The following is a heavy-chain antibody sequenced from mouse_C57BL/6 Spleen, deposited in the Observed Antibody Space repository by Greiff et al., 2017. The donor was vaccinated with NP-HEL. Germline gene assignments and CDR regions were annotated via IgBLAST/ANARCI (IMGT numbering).Heavy chain of an antibody. J-gene: IGHJ2*01. Sequence: QVQLQQSGAELVRPGASVTLSCKASGYTFTDYEMHWVKQTPVHGLEWIGAIDPETGGTAYNQKFKGKAILTADKSSSTAYMELRSLTSDDSAVYYCTREGYYWGQGTTLTVSS. V-gene: IGHV1-15*01. CDR2: IDPETGGT. CDR1: GYTFTDYE. CDR3: TREGYY.